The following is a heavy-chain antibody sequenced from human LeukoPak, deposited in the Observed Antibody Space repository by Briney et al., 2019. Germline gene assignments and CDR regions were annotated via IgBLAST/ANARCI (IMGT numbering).Heavy chain of an antibody. D-gene: IGHD3-3*01. J-gene: IGHJ5*02. V-gene: IGHV1-69*13. CDR2: IIPIFGTA. CDR3: ARGVYYDFCPFDP. CDR1: GGTFSSYA. Sequence: SVKVSCKASGGTFSSYAISWVRQAPGQGLEWMGGIIPIFGTANYAQKFQGRVTITADESTSTAYMELGSLRSEDTAVYYCARGVYYDFCPFDPWGQGTLVTVSS.